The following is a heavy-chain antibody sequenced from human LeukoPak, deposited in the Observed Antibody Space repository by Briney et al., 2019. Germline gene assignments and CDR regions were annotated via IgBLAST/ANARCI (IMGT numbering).Heavy chain of an antibody. J-gene: IGHJ4*01. CDR3: AKDQGSGHGTYTWGSFDY. CDR2: ISGSGGST. V-gene: IGHV3-23*01. Sequence: PGGSLRLSCAASGFIFSSYAMSWVRQAPGKGLEWVSGISGSGGSTVYADSVQGRFTISRDNSKNTLYLQMNSLRAEDTAVYYCAKDQGSGHGTYTWGSFDYWGLETRVTVSS. CDR1: GFIFSSYA. D-gene: IGHD1-1*01.